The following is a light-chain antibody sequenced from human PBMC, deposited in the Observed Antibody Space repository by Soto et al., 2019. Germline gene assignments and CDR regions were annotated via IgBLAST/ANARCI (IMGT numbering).Light chain of an antibody. CDR1: QSVSSGY. Sequence: EIVLTQSPGTLSLSPGERATLSCRASQSVSSGYLAWYQQKPGQAPRLLIYGASSRATGIPDRFSGSGSGTDFTLTISRLEPEDFAVYYCQQYGSSVTFGPGTKVDIK. J-gene: IGKJ3*01. CDR2: GAS. V-gene: IGKV3-20*01. CDR3: QQYGSSVT.